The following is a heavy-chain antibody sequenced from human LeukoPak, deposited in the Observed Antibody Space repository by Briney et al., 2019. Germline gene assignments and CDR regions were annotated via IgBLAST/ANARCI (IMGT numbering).Heavy chain of an antibody. CDR2: ISGSGGST. CDR3: ASQADASGSFKFDY. Sequence: GGSLRLSCAASGFTFSSYWMHWVRQAPGKGLEWVSAISGSGGSTYYADSVKGRFTISRDNAKNTLYLQMNSLSAEDTAVYYCASQADASGSFKFDYWGQGTLVTVSS. CDR1: GFTFSSYW. V-gene: IGHV3-74*01. D-gene: IGHD3-10*01. J-gene: IGHJ4*02.